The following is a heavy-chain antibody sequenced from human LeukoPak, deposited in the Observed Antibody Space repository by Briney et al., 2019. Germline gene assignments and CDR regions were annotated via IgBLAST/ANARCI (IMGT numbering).Heavy chain of an antibody. D-gene: IGHD2-2*01. V-gene: IGHV1-69*13. CDR3: ARAGPYCSSTSCYPYYYYMDV. CDR1: GGTFSSYA. CDR2: IIPIYGTA. J-gene: IGHJ6*03. Sequence: ASVKVSCKASGGTFSSYAISWVRQAPGQGLEWMGGIIPIYGTANYAQKFQGRVTITADESTSTAYMELSSLRSEDTAVYYCARAGPYCSSTSCYPYYYYMDVWGKGTTVTVSS.